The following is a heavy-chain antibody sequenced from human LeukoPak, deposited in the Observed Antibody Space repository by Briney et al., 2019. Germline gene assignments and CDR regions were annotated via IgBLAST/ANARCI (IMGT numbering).Heavy chain of an antibody. Sequence: GGSLRLSCAASGFTFSSYWMSWVRQAPGKGLEWVSGITGDAGRTYYADSVKGRFTISRDNAKNSLYLQMNSLRAEDTAVYYCARDYGGSSPFDYWGQGTLVTVSS. CDR2: ITGDAGRT. V-gene: IGHV3-21*06. D-gene: IGHD4-23*01. J-gene: IGHJ4*02. CDR3: ARDYGGSSPFDY. CDR1: GFTFSSYW.